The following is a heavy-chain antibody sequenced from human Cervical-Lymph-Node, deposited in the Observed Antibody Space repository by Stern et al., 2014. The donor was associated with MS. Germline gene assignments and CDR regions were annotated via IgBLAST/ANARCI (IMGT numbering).Heavy chain of an antibody. CDR2: IYHGDSES. Sequence: VQLVESGAELIRPGESLKISCKGSRYKFSIYWIAWVRQMPGKGQEWMGIIYHGDSESRYSTSFQGQVTMSADKSTSTAYLQWSSLNASDTAMYFCARQTAAWASDVWGQGTLVTVSS. V-gene: IGHV5-51*01. D-gene: IGHD1-14*01. CDR1: RYKFSIYW. CDR3: ARQTAAWASDV. J-gene: IGHJ4*02.